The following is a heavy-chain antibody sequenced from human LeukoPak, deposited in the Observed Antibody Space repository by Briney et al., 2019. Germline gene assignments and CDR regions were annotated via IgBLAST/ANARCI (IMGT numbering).Heavy chain of an antibody. J-gene: IGHJ3*02. Sequence: SETLSLTCTVSGGSISSYYWNWIRQPAGKGLEWIGRIYTSGSTTYSPSLKSRITMSPDTSKNQFSLKLTPVTAADTAVYYCARDDGSGIRAFDIWGQGTMVTVSS. D-gene: IGHD3-10*01. CDR1: GGSISSYY. CDR3: ARDDGSGIRAFDI. CDR2: IYTSGST. V-gene: IGHV4-4*07.